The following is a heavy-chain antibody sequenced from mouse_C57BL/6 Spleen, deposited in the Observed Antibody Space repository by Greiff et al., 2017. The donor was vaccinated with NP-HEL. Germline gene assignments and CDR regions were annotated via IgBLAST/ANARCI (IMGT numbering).Heavy chain of an antibody. D-gene: IGHD2-5*01. V-gene: IGHV5-16*01. J-gene: IGHJ1*03. CDR1: GFTFSDYY. Sequence: EVKLVESEGGLVQPGSSMKLSCTASGFTFSDYYMAWVRQVPEKGLEWVANINYDGSSTYYLDSLKSRFIISRDNAKNILYLQMSSLKSEDTATYYCARRGYYSNYEDWYFDVWGTGTTVTVSS. CDR2: INYDGSST. CDR3: ARRGYYSNYEDWYFDV.